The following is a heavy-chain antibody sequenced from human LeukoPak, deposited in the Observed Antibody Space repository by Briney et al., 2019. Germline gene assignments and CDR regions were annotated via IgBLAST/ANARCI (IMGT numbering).Heavy chain of an antibody. V-gene: IGHV3-11*04. D-gene: IGHD4-17*01. CDR2: ISSGGTTT. CDR1: GGSISSSSYY. Sequence: LSLTCTVSGGSISSSSYYWGWIRQPPGKGLEWVSYISSGGTTTSYADSVKGRFTISRDNAKNSLYLQMNSLRAEDTAVYYCARDGTTVTTNYYYGMDVWGQGTTVTVSS. CDR3: ARDGTTVTTNYYYGMDV. J-gene: IGHJ6*02.